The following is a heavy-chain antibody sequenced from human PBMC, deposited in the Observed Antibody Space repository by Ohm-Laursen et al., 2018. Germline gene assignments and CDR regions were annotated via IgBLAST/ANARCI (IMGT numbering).Heavy chain of an antibody. CDR1: GFTFSNYA. V-gene: IGHV3-23*01. Sequence: SLRLSCSAAGFTFSNYAMSWVRQAPGKGLEWVSAISGSGGSTYYADSVKGRFTISRDNSKNTLYLQMNSLRAEDTAVYYCAKDGALLPEDFQHWGQGTLVTVSS. CDR3: AKDGALLPEDFQH. J-gene: IGHJ1*01. D-gene: IGHD3-22*01. CDR2: ISGSGGST.